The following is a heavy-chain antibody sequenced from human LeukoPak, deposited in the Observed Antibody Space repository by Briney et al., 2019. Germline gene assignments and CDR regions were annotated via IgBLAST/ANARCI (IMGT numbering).Heavy chain of an antibody. CDR1: GGTFSSYA. D-gene: IGHD3-10*01. Sequence: ASVKVSCKASGGTFSSYAISWVRQAPGQGLEWMGGIIPIFGTANYAQKFQGRVTITADESTSTAYMELSSLRSEDTAVYYCARDFVSITMDPTAYFDYWGQGTLVTVSS. J-gene: IGHJ4*02. CDR3: ARDFVSITMDPTAYFDY. CDR2: IIPIFGTA. V-gene: IGHV1-69*13.